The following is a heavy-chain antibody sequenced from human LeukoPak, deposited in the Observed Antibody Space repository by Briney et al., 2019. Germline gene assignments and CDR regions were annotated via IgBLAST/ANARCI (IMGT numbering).Heavy chain of an antibody. CDR2: ILYDGRNE. J-gene: IGHJ4*02. V-gene: IGHV3-30*04. Sequence: GGSLRLSCAASGFTFSSYAMSWVRQAPAKGLEWVAVILYDGRNENYADSVKGRFTISRDNPKNTLYLQVNSLRTEDTAVYYCARGGDYGSGSFRWRHFDSWGQGTLVTVSS. CDR3: ARGGDYGSGSFRWRHFDS. D-gene: IGHD3-10*01. CDR1: GFTFSSYA.